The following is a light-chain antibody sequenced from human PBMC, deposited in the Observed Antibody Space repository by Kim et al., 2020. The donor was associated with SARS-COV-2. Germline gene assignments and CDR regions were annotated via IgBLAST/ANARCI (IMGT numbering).Light chain of an antibody. J-gene: IGLJ3*02. Sequence: QTATLPCTGNNNNVGNQGAAWLQQHQGPPPKLLSYRNNNRPSGISERFSASRSGDTASLTITGLQPEDETDYYCSAWDSSLNVWVFGGGTQLTVL. CDR2: RNN. CDR3: SAWDSSLNVWV. CDR1: NNNVGNQG. V-gene: IGLV10-54*04.